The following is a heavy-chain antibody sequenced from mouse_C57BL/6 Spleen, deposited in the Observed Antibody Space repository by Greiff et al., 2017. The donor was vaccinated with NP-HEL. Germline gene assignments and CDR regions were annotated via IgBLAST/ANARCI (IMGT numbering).Heavy chain of an antibody. J-gene: IGHJ1*03. V-gene: IGHV3-6*01. CDR1: GYSITSGYY. Sequence: DVQLQESGPGLVKPSQSLSLTCSVTGYSITSGYYWNWIRQFPGNKLEWMGYISYDGSNNYNPSLKNRISITRDTSKNQFFLKLNSVTTEDTATYYCAREATTVVDWYFDVWGTGTTVTDSS. CDR2: ISYDGSN. D-gene: IGHD1-1*01. CDR3: AREATTVVDWYFDV.